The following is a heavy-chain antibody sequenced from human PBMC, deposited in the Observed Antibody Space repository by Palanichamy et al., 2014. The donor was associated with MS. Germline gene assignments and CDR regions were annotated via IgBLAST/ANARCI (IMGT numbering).Heavy chain of an antibody. CDR3: LRVTSILVVQYFGADV. CDR2: IRSKSFGGST. V-gene: IGHV3-49*04. D-gene: IGHD2-21*02. Sequence: DVQLVESGGGLVQPGRSLRLSCAASGFTFRDYAMGWVRQAPGKGLEWVSYIRSKSFGGSTEYGASVQGRFIISRDDSESVAYLQMNSLNIDDTAVYFCLRVTSILVVQYFGADVWGQGTTVTVSS. CDR1: GFTFRDYA. J-gene: IGHJ6*02.